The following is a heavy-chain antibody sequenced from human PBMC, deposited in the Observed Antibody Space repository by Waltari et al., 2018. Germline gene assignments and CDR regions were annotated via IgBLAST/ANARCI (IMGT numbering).Heavy chain of an antibody. CDR2: IYHSGST. D-gene: IGHD6-19*01. V-gene: IGHV4-38-2*02. Sequence: QVQLQESGPGLGKPSETLSLPCAVSGYSISSGYYWGWIRQPPGKGLEWIGSIYHSGSTYYNPSLKSRVTISVDTSKNQFSLKLSSVTAADTAVYYCARDSSGWYDYWGQGTLVTVSS. J-gene: IGHJ4*02. CDR1: GYSISSGYY. CDR3: ARDSSGWYDY.